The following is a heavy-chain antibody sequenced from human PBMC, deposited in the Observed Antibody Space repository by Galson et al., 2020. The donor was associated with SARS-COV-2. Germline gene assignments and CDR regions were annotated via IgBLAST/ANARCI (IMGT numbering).Heavy chain of an antibody. CDR1: GDSISSGGYY. CDR3: MRDRSGYGDFDY. J-gene: IGHJ4*02. V-gene: IGHV4-31*03. Sequence: SETLSLTCTVSGDSISSGGYYWSWIRQHPGKGLEWIGYIYYSGSTYYNPSLKSRVTISVDTPKNQFSLKLNSVTAADTAVYYCMRDRSGYGDFDYWGQGTLVTVSS. D-gene: IGHD5-12*01. CDR2: IYYSGST.